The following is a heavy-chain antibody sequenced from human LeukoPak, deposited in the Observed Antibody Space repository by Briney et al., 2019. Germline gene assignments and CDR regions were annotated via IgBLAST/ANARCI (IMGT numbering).Heavy chain of an antibody. V-gene: IGHV3-23*01. Sequence: GGTLRLSCAASGFTFSSYGMSWVRQTPGKGLEWVSRVSASGGRTYYADSVKGRFTISRDNSENTMSLQMNNLRADDTAVYYCAKSYASGSFYDYWGQGTLVTVSS. CDR2: VSASGGRT. CDR3: AKSYASGSFYDY. J-gene: IGHJ4*02. CDR1: GFTFSSYG. D-gene: IGHD3-10*01.